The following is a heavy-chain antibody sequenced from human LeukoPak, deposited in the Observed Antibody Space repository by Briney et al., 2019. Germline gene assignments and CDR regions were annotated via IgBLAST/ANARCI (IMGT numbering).Heavy chain of an antibody. CDR1: GYTFTSYD. Sequence: GASVKVSCKASGYTFTSYDINWVRQATGQGLEWMGWMNPNSGNTGYAQKFQGRVTMTRDTSISTAYMELSRLRSDDTAVYYCAREKGIEMATILLGLGNYMDVWGKGTTVTVSS. J-gene: IGHJ6*03. V-gene: IGHV1-8*01. CDR3: AREKGIEMATILLGLGNYMDV. CDR2: MNPNSGNT. D-gene: IGHD5-24*01.